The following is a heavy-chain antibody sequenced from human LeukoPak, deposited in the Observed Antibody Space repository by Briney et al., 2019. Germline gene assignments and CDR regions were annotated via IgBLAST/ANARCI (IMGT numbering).Heavy chain of an antibody. CDR2: IRYNGSNK. Sequence: GGSLRLSCAASGFTFSSYGMHWVRQAPGKGLEWVAFIRYNGSNKYYADSVRGRFTISRDNSKNTLYLQMNSPRAEDTAVYYCAKMGSGYSSSWYGDAFDIWGQGTMVTVSS. CDR3: AKMGSGYSSSWYGDAFDI. V-gene: IGHV3-30*02. CDR1: GFTFSSYG. D-gene: IGHD6-13*01. J-gene: IGHJ3*02.